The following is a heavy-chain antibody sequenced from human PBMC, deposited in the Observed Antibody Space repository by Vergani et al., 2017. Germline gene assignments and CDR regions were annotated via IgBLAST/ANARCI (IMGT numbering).Heavy chain of an antibody. CDR3: ATELSTSQHGGAFDY. CDR1: GFTFDDYA. J-gene: IGHJ4*02. Sequence: EVQLVESGGVVVQPGGSLRLSCAASGFTFDDYAMHWVRQAPGKGLEWVSLISWDGGSTYYADSVKGRFTISRDNSKNSLYLQMNSLRAEETALYYCATELSTSQHGGAFDYWGQGTLVTVSS. D-gene: IGHD1-14*01. CDR2: ISWDGGST. V-gene: IGHV3-43D*03.